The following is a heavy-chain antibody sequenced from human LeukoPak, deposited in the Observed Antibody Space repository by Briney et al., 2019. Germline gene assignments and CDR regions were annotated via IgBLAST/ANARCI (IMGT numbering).Heavy chain of an antibody. CDR3: ARVFRPSLTVFIIRGAFDI. D-gene: IGHD3-3*01. V-gene: IGHV3-23*01. CDR2: ISGSGGST. CDR1: GFTFSSYA. Sequence: GGSLRLSCAASGFTFSSYAMSWVRQAPGKGLEWVSAISGSGGSTYYADSVKGRFTISRDNSKNTLYLQMNSLRVEDTAVYYCARVFRPSLTVFIIRGAFDIWGQGTMVTVSS. J-gene: IGHJ3*02.